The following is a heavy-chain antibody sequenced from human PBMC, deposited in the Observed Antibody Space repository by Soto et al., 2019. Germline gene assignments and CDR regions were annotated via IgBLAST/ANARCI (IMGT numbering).Heavy chain of an antibody. CDR2: IYYSGST. D-gene: IGHD3-16*01. V-gene: IGHV4-61*01. Sequence: QVKLQESGPGLVKPSETLSPTCSVSGGSVSSGTYYWSWIRQPPGKGLEWIGYIYYSGSTNYNPSLKSRVTISIDTSKNQFSLKLSSVSAADAAVYYCARESTLTTTGVDYWGQGTLVTVSS. J-gene: IGHJ4*02. CDR3: ARESTLTTTGVDY. CDR1: GGSVSSGTYY.